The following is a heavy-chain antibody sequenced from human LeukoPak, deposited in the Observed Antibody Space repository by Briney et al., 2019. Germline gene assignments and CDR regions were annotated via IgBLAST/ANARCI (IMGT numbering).Heavy chain of an antibody. V-gene: IGHV1-69*05. J-gene: IGHJ5*02. CDR1: GGTFSSYT. Sequence: ASVKVSCKASGGTFSSYTISWVRQAPGQGLEWMGGIIPIFGTANYAQKFQGSVTITTDESTSTAYMELSSLRSEDTAVYYCARRYYYGSGSYPWFDPWGQGTLVTVSS. CDR2: IIPIFGTA. D-gene: IGHD3-10*01. CDR3: ARRYYYGSGSYPWFDP.